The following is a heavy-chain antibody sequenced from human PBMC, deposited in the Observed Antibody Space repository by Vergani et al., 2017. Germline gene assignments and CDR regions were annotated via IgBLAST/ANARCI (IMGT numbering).Heavy chain of an antibody. CDR1: GFTFSDYY. Sequence: QVQLVESGGGLVKPGGSLRLSCAASGFTFSDYYMSWIRPAPGKGLEWVSYISSSGSTIYYADPVKGRFTISRDNAKNSLYLQMNSLRPEDTAVYYCARKHISNYYDSSGYYNMGYYYGMDVWGQGTTVTVSS. V-gene: IGHV3-11*01. J-gene: IGHJ6*02. D-gene: IGHD3-22*01. CDR3: ARKHISNYYDSSGYYNMGYYYGMDV. CDR2: ISSSGSTI.